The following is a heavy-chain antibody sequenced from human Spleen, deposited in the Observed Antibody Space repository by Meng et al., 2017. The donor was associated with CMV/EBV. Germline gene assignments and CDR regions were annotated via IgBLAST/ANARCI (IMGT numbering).Heavy chain of an antibody. V-gene: IGHV1-46*01. CDR1: GYTFTSYY. D-gene: IGHD2-2*01. CDR2: INPSGGST. CDR3: ATRYCGSASCLHGFDV. Sequence: ASVKVSCKASGYTFTSYYMHWVRQAPGQGLEWMGIINPSGGSTSYAQKFQGRVTMTRDTSTSTVYMELSSLRSEDTAVYYCATRYCGSASCLHGFDVWGQGTMVTVSS. J-gene: IGHJ3*01.